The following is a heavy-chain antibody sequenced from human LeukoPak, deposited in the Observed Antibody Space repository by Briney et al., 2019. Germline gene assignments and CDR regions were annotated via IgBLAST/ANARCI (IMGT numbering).Heavy chain of an antibody. V-gene: IGHV1-2*02. J-gene: IGHJ6*03. D-gene: IGHD2-15*01. Sequence: ASVKVSCKASGYTFSSSDINWVRQAPGQGLEWMGWINPNSGGTNYAQKFQGRVTMTRDTSISTAYMELSRLRSDDTAVYYCARDSVEGYYYYMDVWGKGTTVTVSS. CDR3: ARDSVEGYYYYMDV. CDR2: INPNSGGT. CDR1: GYTFSSSD.